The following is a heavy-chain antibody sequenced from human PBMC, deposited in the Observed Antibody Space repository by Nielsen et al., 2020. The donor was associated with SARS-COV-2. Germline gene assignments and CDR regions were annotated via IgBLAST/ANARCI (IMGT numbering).Heavy chain of an antibody. CDR3: AKDGSGTVTSYFDY. J-gene: IGHJ4*02. D-gene: IGHD4-17*01. Sequence: GESLKISCAASGFTVSSNYMSWVRQAPGKGLEWVSVIYSGGSTYYADSVKGRFTISRDNSKNTLYLQMNSLRAEDTAVYYCAKDGSGTVTSYFDYWGQGTLVTVSS. CDR2: IYSGGST. CDR1: GFTVSSNY. V-gene: IGHV3-66*01.